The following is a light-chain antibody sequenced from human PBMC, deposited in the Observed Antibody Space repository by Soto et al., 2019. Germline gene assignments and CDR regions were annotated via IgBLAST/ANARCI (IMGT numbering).Light chain of an antibody. V-gene: IGKV1-9*01. CDR1: QGISSY. Sequence: DIQMTQSPSSLSASVGDRVTITCQASQGISSYLAWYQQKPGRAPKLLIYDASTLQRGVPARFSGSGSGTDFTLTISNLQPEDFATYYCQQLNAYPLTFGQGTRLEIK. CDR2: DAS. CDR3: QQLNAYPLT. J-gene: IGKJ5*01.